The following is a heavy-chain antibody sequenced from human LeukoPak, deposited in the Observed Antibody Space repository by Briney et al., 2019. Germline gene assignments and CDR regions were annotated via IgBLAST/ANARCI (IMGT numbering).Heavy chain of an antibody. V-gene: IGHV1-69*13. CDR3: ARAYGDYVHYFDY. CDR2: IIPIFGTA. CDR1: GGTFSSYA. J-gene: IGHJ4*02. D-gene: IGHD4-17*01. Sequence: SVKVSRKASGGTFSSYAISWVRQAPGQGLEWMGGIIPIFGTANYAQKFQGRVTITADESTSTAYMELSSLRSEDTAVYYCARAYGDYVHYFDYWGQGTLVTVSS.